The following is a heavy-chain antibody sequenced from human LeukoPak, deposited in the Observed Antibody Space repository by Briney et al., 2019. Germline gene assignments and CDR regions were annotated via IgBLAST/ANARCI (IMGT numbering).Heavy chain of an antibody. V-gene: IGHV3-23*01. CDR2: ISVSGGST. Sequence: GGSLRLSCAASGFTFSNYAMSWVRQAPGKGLEWVSTISVSGGSTYYADSVKGGFTISRDNSKNTLYLQMNSLRAEDTAVYYCAKGNYYFDSSGYFHFDYWGQGTLVTVSS. CDR1: GFTFSNYA. D-gene: IGHD3-22*01. CDR3: AKGNYYFDSSGYFHFDY. J-gene: IGHJ4*02.